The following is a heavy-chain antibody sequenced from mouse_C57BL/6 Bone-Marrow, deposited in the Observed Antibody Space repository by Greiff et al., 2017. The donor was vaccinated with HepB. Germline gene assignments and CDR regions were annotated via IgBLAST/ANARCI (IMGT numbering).Heavy chain of an antibody. CDR2: IDPETGGT. V-gene: IGHV1-15*01. J-gene: IGHJ3*01. CDR3: TRPRAWFAY. CDR1: GYTFTDYE. Sequence: VQLVESGAELVRPGASVTLSCKASGYTFTDYEMHWVKQTPVHGLEWIGAIDPETGGTAYNQKFKGKAILTADKSSSTAYMELRSLTSEDSAVYYCTRPRAWFAYWGQGTLVTVSA.